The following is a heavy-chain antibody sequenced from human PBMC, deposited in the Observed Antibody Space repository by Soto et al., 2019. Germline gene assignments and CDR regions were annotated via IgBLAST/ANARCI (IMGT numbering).Heavy chain of an antibody. CDR2: ISSNGGST. CDR3: AREKGLFGTRFTGYYYMDV. Sequence: GGSLRLSCAASGFTFSSYAMHWVRQAPGKGLEYVSAISSNGGSTYYANSVKGRFTISRDNSKNTLYLQMGSLRAEDMAVYYCAREKGLFGTRFTGYYYMDVWGKGTTVTVSS. D-gene: IGHD1-1*01. V-gene: IGHV3-64*01. CDR1: GFTFSSYA. J-gene: IGHJ6*03.